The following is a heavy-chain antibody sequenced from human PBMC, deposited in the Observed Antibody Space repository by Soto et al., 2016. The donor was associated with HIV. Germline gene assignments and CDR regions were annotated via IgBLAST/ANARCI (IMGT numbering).Heavy chain of an antibody. J-gene: IGHJ4*02. D-gene: IGHD6-13*01. V-gene: IGHV4-61*02. CDR1: GGSISSGSYY. CDR2: IYTSGST. CDR3: ARDDVTAAGYFD. Sequence: QVQLLESGPGLVKPSQTLSLTCTVSGGSISSGSYYWSWIRQPAGKGLEWIGRIYTSGSTNYNPSLKSRVTISLDTSKNQFSLKLSSVTAADTAVYYCARDDVTAAGYFDYGAREPWSPSPQ.